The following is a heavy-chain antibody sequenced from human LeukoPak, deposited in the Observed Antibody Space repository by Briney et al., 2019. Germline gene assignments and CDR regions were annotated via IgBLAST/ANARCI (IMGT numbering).Heavy chain of an antibody. CDR3: ARVMYGDYRFY. CDR2: INSDGSST. J-gene: IGHJ4*02. D-gene: IGHD4-17*01. Sequence: GVLRLSCAASGFTFSSYWMHWVRQAPGKGLVWVSRINSDGSSTSYADSVKGRFTISRDNAKNTLYLQMNSLRAEDTAVYYCARVMYGDYRFYWGQGTLVTVSS. V-gene: IGHV3-74*01. CDR1: GFTFSSYW.